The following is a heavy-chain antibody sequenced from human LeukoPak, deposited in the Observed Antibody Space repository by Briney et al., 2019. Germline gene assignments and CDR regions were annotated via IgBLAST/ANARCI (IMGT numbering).Heavy chain of an antibody. D-gene: IGHD2-21*02. CDR1: GGSVSTGRYY. CDR2: IHYSGGT. V-gene: IGHV4-61*01. Sequence: SETLSLTCTVSGGSVSTGRYYWSWIRQPPGKGLEWIGYIHYSGGTNYNFSLKSRLTISLDTSMDQFSLKLSSVTAADTAVYYCARCARYCGGDCYPDGFDIWGQGTMVTVSS. CDR3: ARCARYCGGDCYPDGFDI. J-gene: IGHJ3*02.